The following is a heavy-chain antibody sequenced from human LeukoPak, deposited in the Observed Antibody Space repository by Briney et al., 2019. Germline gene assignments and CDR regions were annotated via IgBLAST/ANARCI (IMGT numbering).Heavy chain of an antibody. CDR1: GFTFSSYA. Sequence: PGRSLRLSCAASGFTFSSYAMHWVRQAPGKGLEWVAVISYDGSNKYYADSVKGRFTISRDNSKNTLYLQMNSLRSEDTAVYYCARAFYYYDSSPRDYWGQGTLVTVSS. V-gene: IGHV3-30-3*01. J-gene: IGHJ4*02. CDR2: ISYDGSNK. CDR3: ARAFYYYDSSPRDY. D-gene: IGHD3-22*01.